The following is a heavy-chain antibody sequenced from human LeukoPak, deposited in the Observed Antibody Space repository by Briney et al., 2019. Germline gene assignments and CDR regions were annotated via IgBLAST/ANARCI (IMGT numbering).Heavy chain of an antibody. D-gene: IGHD3-3*02. CDR3: ARGVAIFGVAYFDY. CDR2: IKHSGST. J-gene: IGHJ4*02. Sequence: SETHSLTCAVYGGSFSGYYWSWIRQPPGKGLKRIREIKHSGSTNYSPSLKSRVTISVDTFKNQFSLKLSSVTAADTAVYYCARGVAIFGVAYFDYWGQGTLVTVSS. V-gene: IGHV4-34*01. CDR1: GGSFSGYY.